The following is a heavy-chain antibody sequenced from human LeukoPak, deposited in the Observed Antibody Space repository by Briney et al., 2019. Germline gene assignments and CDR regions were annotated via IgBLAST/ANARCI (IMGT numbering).Heavy chain of an antibody. CDR2: IYYTGNT. Sequence: SETLSLTCTVSGGSISSYYWSWIRQPPGRGLEWIGYIYYTGNTNYNPSLKSRVTISVDTSKNQVSLKLSSVTAADTAVYYCARRGYSSGFYYFDHWGQGTLATVSS. CDR1: GGSISSYY. V-gene: IGHV4-59*08. J-gene: IGHJ4*02. CDR3: ARRGYSSGFYYFDH. D-gene: IGHD6-19*01.